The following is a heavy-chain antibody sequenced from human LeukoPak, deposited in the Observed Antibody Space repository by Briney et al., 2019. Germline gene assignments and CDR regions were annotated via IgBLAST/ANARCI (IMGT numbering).Heavy chain of an antibody. CDR1: GGPISSGVYY. Sequence: SETHALIRPVSGGPISSGVYYCSWIRQHPGKGLEWIGYIYYSGSTYYNPSLKSRVTISVDTSKNQFSLKLSSVTAADTAVYYCARGVRWLQLSYFDYWGQETVDTVSS. V-gene: IGHV4-31*03. CDR3: ARGVRWLQLSYFDY. CDR2: IYYSGST. D-gene: IGHD5-24*01. J-gene: IGHJ4*02.